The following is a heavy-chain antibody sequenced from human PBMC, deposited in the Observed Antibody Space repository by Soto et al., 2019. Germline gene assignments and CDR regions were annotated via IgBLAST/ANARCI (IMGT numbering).Heavy chain of an antibody. CDR2: IYTSGST. Sequence: PSETLSLTCTVSGGSISSYYWSWIRQPAGKGLEWIGRIYTSGSTNYNPSLKSRVTMSVDTSKNQFSLKLSSVTAADTAVYYCARDQKITVLLWLGELTDAFDIWGQGTMVTVSS. J-gene: IGHJ3*02. CDR3: ARDQKITVLLWLGELTDAFDI. CDR1: GGSISSYY. V-gene: IGHV4-4*07. D-gene: IGHD3-10*01.